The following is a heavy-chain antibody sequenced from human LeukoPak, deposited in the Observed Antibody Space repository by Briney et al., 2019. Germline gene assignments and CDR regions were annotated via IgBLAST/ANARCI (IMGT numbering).Heavy chain of an antibody. J-gene: IGHJ4*02. CDR1: GDSVSSNSAA. V-gene: IGHV6-1*01. CDR3: ARDLRKPRGNYYDSSGYYYFDY. CDR2: TYYRSKWYN. Sequence: SQTLSLTCAISGDSVSSNSAAWNWIRQSPSRGLEWLGRTYYRSKWYNDYAVSVKSRITINPDTSKNQFSLQLNSVTPEDTAVYYCARDLRKPRGNYYDSSGYYYFDYWGQGTLVTVSS. D-gene: IGHD3-22*01.